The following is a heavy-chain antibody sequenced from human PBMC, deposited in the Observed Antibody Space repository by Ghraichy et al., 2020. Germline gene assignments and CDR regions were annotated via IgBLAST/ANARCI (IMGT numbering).Heavy chain of an antibody. J-gene: IGHJ6*02. Sequence: SETLSLTCTVSGGSISSGGYYWSWIRQHPGKGLEWIGYIYYSGSTYYNPSLKSRVTISVDTSKNQFSLKLSSVTAADTAVYYCARGSLERRLNYYYYGMDVWGQGTTVTVSS. CDR1: GGSISSGGYY. CDR2: IYYSGST. CDR3: ARGSLERRLNYYYYGMDV. D-gene: IGHD1-1*01. V-gene: IGHV4-31*03.